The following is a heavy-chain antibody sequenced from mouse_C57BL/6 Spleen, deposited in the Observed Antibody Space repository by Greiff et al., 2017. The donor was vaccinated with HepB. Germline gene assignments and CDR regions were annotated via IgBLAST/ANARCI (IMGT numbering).Heavy chain of an antibody. CDR3: ARAGYDGIPYYAMDY. CDR2: INPSSGSI. D-gene: IGHD2-1*01. CDR1: GYTFTSYW. J-gene: IGHJ4*01. Sequence: QVQLQQPGAELVKPGASVKLSCKASGYTFTSYWMHWVKQRPGQGLEWIGNINPSSGSINYNEKFKSKATLTVDKSSSTAYMQLSSLTSEDSAVYYCARAGYDGIPYYAMDYWGQGTSVTVSS. V-gene: IGHV1-53*01.